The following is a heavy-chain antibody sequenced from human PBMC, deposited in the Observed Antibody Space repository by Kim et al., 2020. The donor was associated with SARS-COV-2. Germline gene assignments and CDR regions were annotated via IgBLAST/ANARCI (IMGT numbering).Heavy chain of an antibody. J-gene: IGHJ4*02. CDR2: ST. CDR3: ARIAAAGPLDY. Sequence: STYYANSVKGRFTISRDISKNTGYLQMNSLRAEDTAVYYCARIAAAGPLDYWGQGTRVTVSS. V-gene: IGHV3-66*01. D-gene: IGHD6-13*01.